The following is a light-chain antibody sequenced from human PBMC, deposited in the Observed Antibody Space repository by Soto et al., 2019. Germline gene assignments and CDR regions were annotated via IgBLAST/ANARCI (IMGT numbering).Light chain of an antibody. J-gene: IGLJ2*01. CDR2: QDI. CDR3: QAWDSSTGI. Sequence: SYELTQPPSVSVSPGQTARITCSGDKLGDKYASWYQSKPGQSPVLVIYQDIQRPSGIPERFSGSNSGNTATLTISGTQAMDEADYYCQAWDSSTGIFGGGTKLTVL. CDR1: KLGDKY. V-gene: IGLV3-1*01.